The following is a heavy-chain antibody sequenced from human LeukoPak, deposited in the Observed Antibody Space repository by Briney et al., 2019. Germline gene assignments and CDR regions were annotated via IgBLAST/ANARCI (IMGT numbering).Heavy chain of an antibody. CDR2: INTNTGNP. J-gene: IGHJ5*02. Sequence: GASVKVSCKASGGTFSSYAMNWVRQAPGQGLEWMGWINTNTGNPTYAQGFTGRFVFSLDTSVSTAYLQISSLKAEDTAVYYCARAPPYYYDKGFDPWGQGTLVTVSS. V-gene: IGHV7-4-1*02. D-gene: IGHD3-22*01. CDR1: GGTFSSYA. CDR3: ARAPPYYYDKGFDP.